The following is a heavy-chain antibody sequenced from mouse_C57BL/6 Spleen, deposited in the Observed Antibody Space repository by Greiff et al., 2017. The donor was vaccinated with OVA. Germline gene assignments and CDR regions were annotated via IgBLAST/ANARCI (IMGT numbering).Heavy chain of an antibody. CDR1: GFTFSSYA. V-gene: IGHV5-4*03. CDR3: ARGMITTVVDAMDY. Sequence: EVKLVESGGGLVKPGGSLKLSCAASGFTFSSYAMSWVRQTPEKRLEWVATISDGGSYTYYPDNVKGRFTISRDNAKNNLYLQMSHLKSEDTAMYYCARGMITTVVDAMDYWGQGTSVTVSS. J-gene: IGHJ4*01. CDR2: ISDGGSYT. D-gene: IGHD1-1*01.